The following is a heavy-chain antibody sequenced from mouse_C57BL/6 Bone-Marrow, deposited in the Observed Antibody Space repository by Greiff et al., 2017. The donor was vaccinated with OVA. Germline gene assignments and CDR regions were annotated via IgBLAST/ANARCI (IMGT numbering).Heavy chain of an antibody. Sequence: QVQLQQSGAELVRPGASVKMSCKASGYTFTSYNMHWVKQTPRQGLEWIGAIYPGNGDTSYNQKFKGKATLTVDKSSSPAYMQLSSLTSEDSAVDFCAGRNYYESSCGYAMDYWGQGTSVTVSS. J-gene: IGHJ4*01. D-gene: IGHD1-1*01. CDR1: GYTFTSYN. CDR2: IYPGNGDT. CDR3: AGRNYYESSCGYAMDY. V-gene: IGHV1-12*01.